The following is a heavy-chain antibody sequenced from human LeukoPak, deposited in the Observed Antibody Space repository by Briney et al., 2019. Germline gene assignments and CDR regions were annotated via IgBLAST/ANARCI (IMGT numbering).Heavy chain of an antibody. CDR1: GFTFSSYA. Sequence: GGSLRLSCAASGFTFSSYAMSWVRQAPGKGLEWVSSISGSAGRTYYADSVKGRFTISRDNSKNTLYLQMNSLRAEDTAVYYCANANIAVALIYWGQGTLVTVSS. J-gene: IGHJ4*02. CDR3: ANANIAVALIY. V-gene: IGHV3-23*01. D-gene: IGHD6-19*01. CDR2: ISGSAGRT.